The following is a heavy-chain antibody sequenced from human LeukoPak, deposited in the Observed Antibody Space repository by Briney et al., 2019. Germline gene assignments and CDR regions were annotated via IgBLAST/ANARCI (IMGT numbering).Heavy chain of an antibody. CDR1: GGSFSGYY. V-gene: IGHV4-34*01. CDR2: INHSGST. J-gene: IGHJ6*04. Sequence: PSETLSLTCAVYGGSFSGYYWSWIRQPPGKGLEWIGEINHSGSTNYNPSLKSRVTISVDTSKNQFSLKLSSVTAAGTAVYYCARRPLGYCSSTSCYWKIYYYGMDVWGKGTTVTVSS. D-gene: IGHD2-2*01. CDR3: ARRPLGYCSSTSCYWKIYYYGMDV.